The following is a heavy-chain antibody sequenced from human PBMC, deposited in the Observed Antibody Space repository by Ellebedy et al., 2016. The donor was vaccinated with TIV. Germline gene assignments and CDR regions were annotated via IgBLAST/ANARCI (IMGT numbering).Heavy chain of an antibody. J-gene: IGHJ6*02. Sequence: TFSSYGMSWVRQPPGKGLEWIGSIYYTGSTYYNPSLQSRVTTSLDTSKNQVSLKLTSVTAADTAVYYCARESHYYGVDVWGQGTTVIVSS. CDR3: ARESHYYGVDV. CDR1: TFSSYG. V-gene: IGHV4-39*07. CDR2: IYYTGST.